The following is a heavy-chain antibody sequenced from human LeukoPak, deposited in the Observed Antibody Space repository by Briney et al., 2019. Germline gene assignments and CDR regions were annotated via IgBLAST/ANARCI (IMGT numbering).Heavy chain of an antibody. CDR1: GYSISSGYY. CDR2: IYHSGST. CDR3: AREGGGTAGQKNPDDKYNWFDP. J-gene: IGHJ5*02. D-gene: IGHD2-15*01. Sequence: PSETLPLTCTVSGYSISSGYYWGWIRQPPGKGLEWIGSIYHSGSTYYNPSLKSRVTISVDTSKNQFSLKLSSVTAADTAVYYCAREGGGTAGQKNPDDKYNWFDPWGQGTLVTVSS. V-gene: IGHV4-38-2*02.